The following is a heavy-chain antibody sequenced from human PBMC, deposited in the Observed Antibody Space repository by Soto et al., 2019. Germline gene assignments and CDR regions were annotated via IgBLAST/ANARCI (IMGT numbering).Heavy chain of an antibody. CDR2: ISSTTNYI. Sequence: GGSLRLSCAASGFTFTRYSMNRVRQAPGKGLEWVSSISSTTNYIYYGDSMKGRFTISRDNAKNSLYLEMNSLRAEDTAVYYCARESEDLTSNFDYWGQGTLVTVSS. CDR3: ARESEDLTSNFDY. CDR1: GFTFTRYS. J-gene: IGHJ4*02. V-gene: IGHV3-21*06.